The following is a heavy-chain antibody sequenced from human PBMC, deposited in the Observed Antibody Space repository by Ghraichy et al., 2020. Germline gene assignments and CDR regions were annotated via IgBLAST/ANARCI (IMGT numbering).Heavy chain of an antibody. CDR3: ARVTGGYSSSRYYYYYYMDV. J-gene: IGHJ6*03. V-gene: IGHV3-11*01. Sequence: VSYISSSGSTIYYADTVKGRFTISRDNAKNSLYLQMNSLRAEDTAVYYCARVTGGYSSSRYYYYYYMDV. D-gene: IGHD6-13*01. CDR2: ISSSGSTI.